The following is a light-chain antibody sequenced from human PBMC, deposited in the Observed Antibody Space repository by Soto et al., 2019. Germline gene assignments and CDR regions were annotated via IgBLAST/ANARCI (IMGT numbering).Light chain of an antibody. CDR1: SSDVGGYNY. Sequence: QSALTQPASVSGSPGQSITISCTGTSSDVGGYNYVSWYQQHPGKAPNLMIYDVSNRPSGVSNRFSSSKSGNTAALTISGLQAEDEADYYCSSYTSSREVFGGGTQLTVL. CDR2: DVS. V-gene: IGLV2-14*01. CDR3: SSYTSSREV. J-gene: IGLJ2*01.